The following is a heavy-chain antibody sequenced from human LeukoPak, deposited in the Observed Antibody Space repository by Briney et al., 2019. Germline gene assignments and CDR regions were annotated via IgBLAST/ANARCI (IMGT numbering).Heavy chain of an antibody. CDR2: IITYNGNT. V-gene: IGHV1-18*01. J-gene: IGHJ4*02. CDR3: ARDPRDGYNLGASDY. Sequence: GASVKVSCKASGYTFTSYGISWVRQAPGQGLEWMGYIITYNGNTNYAQKLQGRVTMTTDTSTSTAYMELRSLRSDDTAVYYCARDPRDGYNLGASDYWGQGTLVTVSS. CDR1: GYTFTSYG. D-gene: IGHD5-24*01.